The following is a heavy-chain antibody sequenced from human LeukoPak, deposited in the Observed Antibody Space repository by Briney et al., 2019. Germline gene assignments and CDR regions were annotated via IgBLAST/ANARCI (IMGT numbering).Heavy chain of an antibody. V-gene: IGHV4-34*01. CDR1: GGSFSGYY. CDR2: INHSGST. CDR3: ASGRKRYCSSTSCPTAHYYYYGMDV. J-gene: IGHJ6*02. Sequence: SETLSLTCAVYGGSFSGYYWSWIRQPPGKGLEWIGEINHSGSTNYNPSLKSRVTISVDTSKNQFSLKLSSVTAADTAVYYCASGRKRYCSSTSCPTAHYYYYGMDVWGQGTTATVSS. D-gene: IGHD2-2*01.